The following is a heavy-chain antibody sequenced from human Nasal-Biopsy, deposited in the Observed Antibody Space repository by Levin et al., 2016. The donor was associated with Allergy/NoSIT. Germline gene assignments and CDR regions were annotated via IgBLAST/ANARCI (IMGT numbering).Heavy chain of an antibody. CDR2: LSWDNSV. J-gene: IGHJ4*02. V-gene: IGHV2-5*02. D-gene: IGHD1-26*01. Sequence: SGPTLVKPTEALTLTCSFSGFSRSGRAVGVDWIRQTPWKALEWLALLSWDNSVRYNPSLRDRLTVRRESSRDQAVLQMIMMPPVDTATYYCAHRISLGSLSFFDSWGQGALVTVSS. CDR3: AHRISLGSLSFFDS. CDR1: GFSRSGRAVG.